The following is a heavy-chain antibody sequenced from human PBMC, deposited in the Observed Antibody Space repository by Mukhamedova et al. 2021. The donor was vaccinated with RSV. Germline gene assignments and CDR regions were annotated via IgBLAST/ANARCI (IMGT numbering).Heavy chain of an antibody. CDR2: KSGDM. V-gene: IGHV3-9*01. J-gene: IGHJ2*01. Sequence: KSGDMGSADSVRGRFTISRDNAKNSLYLQMNSLRPEDTALYYCVKDSAAGNWYFDLWGRVTLVSVSS. D-gene: IGHD6-19*01. CDR3: VKDSAAGNWYFDL.